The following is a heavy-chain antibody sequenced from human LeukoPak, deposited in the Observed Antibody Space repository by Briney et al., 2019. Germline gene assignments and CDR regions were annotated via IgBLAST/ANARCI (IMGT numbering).Heavy chain of an antibody. V-gene: IGHV3-30*03. CDR3: ARDGWEAYCGGDCYDY. Sequence: GGSLRLSCAGSGFTFSNYGMHWVRQAPGKGPEWVAVISYDGTNKYYADSVKGRFTISRDNSKNTLYLQMNSLRAEDTAVYYCARDGWEAYCGGDCYDYWGQGTLVTVSS. CDR2: ISYDGTNK. D-gene: IGHD2-21*01. CDR1: GFTFSNYG. J-gene: IGHJ4*02.